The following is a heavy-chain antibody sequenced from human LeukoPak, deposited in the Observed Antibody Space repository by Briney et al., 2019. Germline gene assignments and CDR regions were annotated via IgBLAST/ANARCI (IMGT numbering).Heavy chain of an antibody. V-gene: IGHV1-69*13. CDR1: GGTFSSYA. J-gene: IGHJ6*02. D-gene: IGHD3-3*01. CDR3: ASSRFLEWQDYGMDV. CDR2: IIPIFGTA. Sequence: SVKVSCKASGGTFSSYAISWVRQAPGQGLEWMGGIIPIFGTANYAQKFQGRVTITADESTSTAYMELSSLRSDDTAVYYCASSRFLEWQDYGMDVWGQGTTVTVSS.